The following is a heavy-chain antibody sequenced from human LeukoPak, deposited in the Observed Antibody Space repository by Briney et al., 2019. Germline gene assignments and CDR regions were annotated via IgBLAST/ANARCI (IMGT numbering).Heavy chain of an antibody. V-gene: IGHV1-69*01. CDR3: AREDRYNWNADAFDI. D-gene: IGHD1-1*01. Sequence: ASVKVSCKASGGTFSSYAISWVRQAPGQGLEWIGGIIPIFGTANYAQKFQGRVTITADESTSTAYMELSSLRSEDTAVYYCAREDRYNWNADAFDIWGQGTMVTVSS. J-gene: IGHJ3*02. CDR2: IIPIFGTA. CDR1: GGTFSSYA.